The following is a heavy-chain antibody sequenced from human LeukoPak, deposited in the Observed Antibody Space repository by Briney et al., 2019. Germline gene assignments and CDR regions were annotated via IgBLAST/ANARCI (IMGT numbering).Heavy chain of an antibody. J-gene: IGHJ4*02. CDR2: INTNTGNP. CDR1: GYTFTSYA. CDR3: ARLGYCSGGSCYGVYYFDY. Sequence: ASVKVSCKAPGYTFTSYAMNWVRQAPGQGLEWMGWINTNTGNPTYAQGFTGRFVFSLDTSVSTAYLQISSLKAEDTAVYYCARLGYCSGGSCYGVYYFDYWGQGTLVTVSS. V-gene: IGHV7-4-1*02. D-gene: IGHD2-15*01.